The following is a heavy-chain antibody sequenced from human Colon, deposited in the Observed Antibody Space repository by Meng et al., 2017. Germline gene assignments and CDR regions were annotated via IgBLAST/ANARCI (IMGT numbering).Heavy chain of an antibody. J-gene: IGHJ4*02. Sequence: SETLSLTCYVSGVSISGGTYFWAWIRQPPGKGLDYIGSVSYNGLTYYNPSLKSRVTILEDTSTNQLPLRLTSVTAADTAVYYCARGSGKGIDFWGQGRLVTVSS. CDR3: ARGSGKGIDF. V-gene: IGHV4-39*06. CDR2: VSYNGLT. CDR1: GVSISGGTYF. D-gene: IGHD3-10*01.